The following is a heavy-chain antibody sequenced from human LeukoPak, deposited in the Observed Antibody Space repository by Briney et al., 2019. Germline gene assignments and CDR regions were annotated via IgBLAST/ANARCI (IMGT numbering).Heavy chain of an antibody. D-gene: IGHD2-2*01. CDR3: ARGGDCSSTSCYSNWFDP. Sequence: ASVKVSCKASGYTFTSYAMNWVRQAPGQGLEWMGWINTNTGNPTYAQGFTGRFVFSLDTSVSTAYLQISSLKAEDTAVYYCARGGDCSSTSCYSNWFDPWSQGTLVTVSS. V-gene: IGHV7-4-1*02. J-gene: IGHJ5*02. CDR2: INTNTGNP. CDR1: GYTFTSYA.